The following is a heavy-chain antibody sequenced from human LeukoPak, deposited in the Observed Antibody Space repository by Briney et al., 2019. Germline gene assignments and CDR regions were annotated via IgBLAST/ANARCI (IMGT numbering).Heavy chain of an antibody. V-gene: IGHV4-59*08. J-gene: IGHJ5*02. CDR2: IYYSGST. CDR1: AGSIRSSY. Sequence: TSETLSLTCTDSAGSIRSSYWSWIRQPPGKGLEWIGYIYYSGSTSQNPSLKSRVTISLDTSKNQFSLKLTSVTAADTAVYYCARHEALNWFDPWGQGTLVTVSS. CDR3: ARHEALNWFDP.